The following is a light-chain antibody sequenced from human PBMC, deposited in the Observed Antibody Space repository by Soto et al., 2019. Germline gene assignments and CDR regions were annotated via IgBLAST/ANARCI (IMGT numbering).Light chain of an antibody. J-gene: IGLJ2*01. CDR2: RNN. CDR1: SSNIGSNY. Sequence: QSVLTQPPSASGTPGQRVTISCSGSSSNIGSNYVYWYHQLPGTAPKLVIYRNNQRPSGVPDRISGSKSGTSASLTISGLRSEDEADYYGAAGDDRLRGLVFGRGTKLTVL. CDR3: AAGDDRLRGLV. V-gene: IGLV1-47*01.